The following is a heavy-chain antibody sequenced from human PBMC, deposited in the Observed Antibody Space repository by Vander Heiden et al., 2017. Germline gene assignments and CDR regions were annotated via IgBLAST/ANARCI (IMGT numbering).Heavy chain of an antibody. CDR1: GFASSSSA. J-gene: IGHJ4*02. CDR3: AANYYDSSGYLYALDY. V-gene: IGHV3-23*01. Sequence: EVQPLESGGGLVQPGGSLRLSCAASGFASSSSAMSSVRQAPGKGLGWVSAISGSGGSTYYADSVKGRFTISRDNAKNTLYLQMNSLRAEDTAVYYCAANYYDSSGYLYALDYWGQGTLVTVSS. D-gene: IGHD3-22*01. CDR2: ISGSGGST.